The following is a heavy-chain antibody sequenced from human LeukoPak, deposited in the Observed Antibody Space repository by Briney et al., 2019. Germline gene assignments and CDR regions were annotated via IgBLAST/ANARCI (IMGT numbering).Heavy chain of an antibody. V-gene: IGHV1-2*02. CDR3: ARIGDDY. D-gene: IGHD3-10*01. Sequence: ASVKVSCKASGYTFTGYLMHWVRQAPGQGLEWMGWINPNSGGTRYAQNLQGRVTMTRDTSISTAYLELSSLTSDDTAVYYCARIGDDYWGQGTLVTVSS. J-gene: IGHJ4*02. CDR1: GYTFTGYL. CDR2: INPNSGGT.